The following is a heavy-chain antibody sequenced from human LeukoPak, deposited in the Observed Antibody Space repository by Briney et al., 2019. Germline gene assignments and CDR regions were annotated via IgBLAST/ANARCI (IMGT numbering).Heavy chain of an antibody. V-gene: IGHV1-8*01. J-gene: IGHJ6*03. Sequence: ASVKVSCKASGYTFTSYDINWVRQATGQGLEWMGWMNPNSGNTGYAQKFRGRVTMTRNTSISTAYMELSSLRSEDTAVYYCARIRPRPALVFPAHYYYYYYMDVWGKGTTVTVSS. CDR2: MNPNSGNT. D-gene: IGHD2-2*01. CDR1: GYTFTSYD. CDR3: ARIRPRPALVFPAHYYYYYYMDV.